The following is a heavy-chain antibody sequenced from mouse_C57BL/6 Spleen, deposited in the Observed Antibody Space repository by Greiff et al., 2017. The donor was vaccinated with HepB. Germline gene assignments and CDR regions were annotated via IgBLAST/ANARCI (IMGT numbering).Heavy chain of an antibody. J-gene: IGHJ3*01. CDR1: GYTFTEYT. Sequence: VNVVESGAELVKPGASVKLSCKASGYTFTEYTIHWVKQRSGQGLEWIGWFYPGSGSIKYNEKFKDKATLTADKSSSTVYMELSRLTSEDSAVYFCARHEVVPYYYGSFAYWGQGTLVTVSA. D-gene: IGHD1-1*01. CDR2: FYPGSGSI. CDR3: ARHEVVPYYYGSFAY. V-gene: IGHV1-62-2*01.